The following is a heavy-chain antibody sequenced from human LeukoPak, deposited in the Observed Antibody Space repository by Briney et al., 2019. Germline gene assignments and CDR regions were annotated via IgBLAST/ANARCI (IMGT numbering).Heavy chain of an antibody. D-gene: IGHD1-1*01. CDR3: ARAGTRPSLFPFAY. Sequence: SETLSLTCTVSGGSISSSSYYWGWIRQPPGKGLEWIGSIYYSGGTYYNPSLKSRVTISVDTSKNQFSLKLSSVTAADTAVYYCARAGTRPSLFPFAYWGQGTLVTVSS. V-gene: IGHV4-39*07. CDR2: IYYSGGT. J-gene: IGHJ4*02. CDR1: GGSISSSSYY.